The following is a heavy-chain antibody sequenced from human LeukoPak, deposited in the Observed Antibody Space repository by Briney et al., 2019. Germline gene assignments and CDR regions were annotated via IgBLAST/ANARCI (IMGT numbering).Heavy chain of an antibody. CDR2: INRSGSNI. CDR3: ARGGILTGYSLTLYYYYYMDV. Sequence: GGSLRLSCAASGFTFSNYEMNWVRQAPGKGLEWVSYINRSGSNIYYADSVKGRFTISRDNAKNSLYLQMNSLRAEDTAVYYCARGGILTGYSLTLYYYYYMDVWGKGTTVTISS. D-gene: IGHD3-9*01. J-gene: IGHJ6*03. V-gene: IGHV3-48*03. CDR1: GFTFSNYE.